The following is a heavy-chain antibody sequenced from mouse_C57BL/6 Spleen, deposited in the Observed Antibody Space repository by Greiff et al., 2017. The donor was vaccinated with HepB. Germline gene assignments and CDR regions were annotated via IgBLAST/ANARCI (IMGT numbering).Heavy chain of an antibody. CDR2: IWSGGST. CDR1: GFSLTSYG. CDR3: AKGTIYYGNYGAMDY. Sequence: QVQLKQSGPGLVQPSQSLSITCTVSGFSLTSYGVHWVRQPPGKGLEWLGVIWSGGSTDYNAAFISRLSISKDNSKSQVFFKMNSLQADDTAIYYCAKGTIYYGNYGAMDYWGQGTSVTVSS. D-gene: IGHD2-1*01. V-gene: IGHV2-4*01. J-gene: IGHJ4*01.